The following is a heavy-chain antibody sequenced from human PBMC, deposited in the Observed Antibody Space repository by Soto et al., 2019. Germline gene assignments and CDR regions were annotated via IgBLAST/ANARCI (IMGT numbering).Heavy chain of an antibody. V-gene: IGHV3-53*01. CDR2: IYSGGST. D-gene: IGHD3-22*01. Sequence: GGSLRLSCAASGFTVSSNYMSWVRQAPGKGLEWVSVIYSGGSTYYADSVKGRFTISRDNSKNTLYLQMNSLRAEDTAVYYCARGGKLGYYYDSSGYYPYNWFDPWGQGTLVTVSS. CDR1: GFTVSSNY. CDR3: ARGGKLGYYYDSSGYYPYNWFDP. J-gene: IGHJ5*02.